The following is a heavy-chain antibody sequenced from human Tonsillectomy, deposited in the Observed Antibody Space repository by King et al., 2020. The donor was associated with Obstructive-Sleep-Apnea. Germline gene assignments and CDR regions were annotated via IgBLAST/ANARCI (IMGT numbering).Heavy chain of an antibody. CDR2: ISGSGSST. D-gene: IGHD5-24*01. CDR3: AKRARDGYNYPYES. CDR1: GGSGRREG. Sequence: GQLGEAGGGGGKRGGERRREGGEEGGSGRREGRKGERKEKGKGQEWVSGISGSGSSTYYADSVKGRFTISRDNSRPTLSSQANSLTADDTAVYYCAKRARDGYNYPYESWGQGTLVTVSS. V-gene: IGHV3-23*04. J-gene: IGHJ5*02.